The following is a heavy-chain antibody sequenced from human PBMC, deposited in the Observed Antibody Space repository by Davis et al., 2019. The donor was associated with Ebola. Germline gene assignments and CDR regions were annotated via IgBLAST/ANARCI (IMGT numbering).Heavy chain of an antibody. D-gene: IGHD3-22*01. V-gene: IGHV3-30*03. CDR2: ISYDGSNK. J-gene: IGHJ4*02. CDR1: GFTFSSYG. Sequence: GESLKISCAASGFTFSSYGMHWVRQAPGKGLEWVAVISYDGSNKYYADSVKGRFTISRDNSKNTLYLQMNSLRAEDTAVYYCARDLTYYYDSSGYSRKHLYFDYWGQGTLVTVSS. CDR3: ARDLTYYYDSSGYSRKHLYFDY.